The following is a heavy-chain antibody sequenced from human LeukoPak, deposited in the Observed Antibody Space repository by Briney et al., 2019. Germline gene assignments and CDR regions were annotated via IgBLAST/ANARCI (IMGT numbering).Heavy chain of an antibody. Sequence: SSETLSLTCTVSGGSISSSSYYWGWIRQPPGKGLEWIGSIYYSGSTYYNPSLKSRVTISVDTSKNQFSLKLSSVTAADTAVYYCARQADGMRGNYYDSSGYPYYFDYWGQGTLVTVSS. CDR2: IYYSGST. D-gene: IGHD3-22*01. CDR1: GGSISSSSYY. CDR3: ARQADGMRGNYYDSSGYPYYFDY. V-gene: IGHV4-39*01. J-gene: IGHJ4*02.